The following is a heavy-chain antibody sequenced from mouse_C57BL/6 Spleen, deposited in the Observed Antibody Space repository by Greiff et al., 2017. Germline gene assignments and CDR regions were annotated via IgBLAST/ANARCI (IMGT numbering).Heavy chain of an antibody. CDR2: IYPGDGDT. D-gene: IGHD2-4*01. Sequence: QVQLQQSGPELVKPGASVKISCKASGYAFSSSWMNWVKQRPGKGLEWIGRIYPGDGDTNYNGKFKGKATLTADKSSSTAYMQLSSLTSEDSAVYFCARIDYDYAMDYWGQGTSVTVSS. CDR1: GYAFSSSW. V-gene: IGHV1-82*01. CDR3: ARIDYDYAMDY. J-gene: IGHJ4*01.